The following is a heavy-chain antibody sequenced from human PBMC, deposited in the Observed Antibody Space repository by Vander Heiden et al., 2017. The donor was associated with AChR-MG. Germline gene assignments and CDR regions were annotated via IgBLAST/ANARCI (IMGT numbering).Heavy chain of an antibody. J-gene: IGHJ4*02. CDR3: TTGPAAAGHDY. Sequence: EVQLVESGGGLVKPGGSLRLSCAASGFTFTDAYMAWVRQAPGKGLEWVGRIKSETDGGTIHYAAPVKDRFIISRDDSVKTVYLQMDSLKTDDTAVYYCTTGPAAAGHDYWGQGTLVIVSS. V-gene: IGHV3-15*01. D-gene: IGHD6-13*01. CDR1: GFTFTDAY. CDR2: IKSETDGGTI.